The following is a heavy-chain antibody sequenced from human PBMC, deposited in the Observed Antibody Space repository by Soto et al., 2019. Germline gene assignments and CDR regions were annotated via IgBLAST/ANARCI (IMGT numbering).Heavy chain of an antibody. V-gene: IGHV3-30-3*01. CDR1: GFTFSSYA. CDR3: ARDPSKTRYFDWGVTPDDALDI. Sequence: GGSLRLSCAATGFTFSSYAMHWVRQAPGKGLEWVAVISYDGSNKYYADSVKGRFTISRDNSKNTLYLQMNSLRAEDTAVYYCARDPSKTRYFDWGVTPDDALDIWGQGTMVTVSS. D-gene: IGHD3-9*01. J-gene: IGHJ3*02. CDR2: ISYDGSNK.